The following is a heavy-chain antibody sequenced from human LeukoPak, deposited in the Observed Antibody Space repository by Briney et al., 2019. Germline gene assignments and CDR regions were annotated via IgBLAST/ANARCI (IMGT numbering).Heavy chain of an antibody. J-gene: IGHJ4*02. Sequence: PSETLSLTCAVYGGSFSGYYWSWIRQPPGKGLEWIGYIYYSGSTYYNPSLKSRVTISVDTSKNQFSLKLSSVTAADTAVYYCAREGGYYDFWSWGQGTLVTVSS. CDR2: IYYSGST. CDR1: GGSFSGYY. CDR3: AREGGYYDFWS. V-gene: IGHV4-30-4*08. D-gene: IGHD3-3*01.